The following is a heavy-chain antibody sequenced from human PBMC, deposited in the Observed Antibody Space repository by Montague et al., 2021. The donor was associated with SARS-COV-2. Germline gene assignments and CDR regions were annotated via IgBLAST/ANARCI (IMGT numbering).Heavy chain of an antibody. CDR2: IYYSGST. CDR1: GGSISSYY. D-gene: IGHD5-12*01. Sequence: SETLSLTCTVSGGSISSYYWSWIRQPPGKGLEWIGYIYYSGSTNYSPSLKSRVTISVDTSKNQFSLKLSSVTAADTAVYYCARREWLRGGFDYWGQGTLVTVSS. CDR3: ARREWLRGGFDY. J-gene: IGHJ4*02. V-gene: IGHV4-59*08.